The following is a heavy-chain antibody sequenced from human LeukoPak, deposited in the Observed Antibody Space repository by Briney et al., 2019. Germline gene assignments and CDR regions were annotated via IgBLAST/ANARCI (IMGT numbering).Heavy chain of an antibody. CDR1: GFTFSSYG. CDR2: IRYDGSNK. Sequence: GGSLLLSCAASGFTFSSYGMHWVRQAPGKGLEWVAFIRYDGSNKYYADSVKGRFTISRDNSKNTLYLQMNSLRAEDTAVYYCAKDGHSFYDSSGYYLTLSELDYWGQGTLVTVSS. V-gene: IGHV3-30*02. D-gene: IGHD3-22*01. CDR3: AKDGHSFYDSSGYYLTLSELDY. J-gene: IGHJ4*02.